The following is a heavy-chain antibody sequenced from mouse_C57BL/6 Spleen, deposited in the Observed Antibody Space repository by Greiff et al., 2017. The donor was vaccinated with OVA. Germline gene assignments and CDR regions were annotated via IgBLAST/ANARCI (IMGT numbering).Heavy chain of an antibody. Sequence: QVQLQQSGAELVRPGTSVKVSCKASGYAFTNYLIEWVKQRPGQGLEWIGVINPGSGGTNYNEKCKGKATLTADKSSSTAYMQLSSLTSEDSAVYFCATGGNLYYAMDYWGQGTSVTVSS. V-gene: IGHV1-54*01. CDR3: ATGGNLYYAMDY. CDR1: GYAFTNYL. J-gene: IGHJ4*01. CDR2: INPGSGGT. D-gene: IGHD1-1*02.